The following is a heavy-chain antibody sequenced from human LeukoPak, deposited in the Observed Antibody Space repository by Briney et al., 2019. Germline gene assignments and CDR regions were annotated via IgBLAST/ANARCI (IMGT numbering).Heavy chain of an antibody. Sequence: GGSLRLSCAASGFTFSTYAMSWVRQAPGKGLEWVSVTSGSGGSTYYADSVKGRFTISRDNSKNTLYLQMNSLRGEDTAFYYCARNRGATGYYWLDYWGQGTLVSVSS. D-gene: IGHD3-22*01. CDR3: ARNRGATGYYWLDY. CDR2: TSGSGGST. V-gene: IGHV3-23*01. J-gene: IGHJ4*02. CDR1: GFTFSTYA.